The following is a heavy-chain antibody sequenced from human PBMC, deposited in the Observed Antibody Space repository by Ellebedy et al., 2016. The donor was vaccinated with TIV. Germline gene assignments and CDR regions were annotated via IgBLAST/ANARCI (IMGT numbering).Heavy chain of an antibody. D-gene: IGHD6-19*01. J-gene: IGHJ4*02. Sequence: SETLSLTCTVSGASVGSTSYYWGWIRQPPGTGLEWIGEINQSGRTNYNPSLDKGRVTISVDTSKNQFSLRLSSVTVADTAVYYCAEGRSGWYYFDYWGQGTPVTVSS. CDR3: AEGRSGWYYFDY. V-gene: IGHV4-39*07. CDR1: GASVGSTSYY. CDR2: INQSGRT.